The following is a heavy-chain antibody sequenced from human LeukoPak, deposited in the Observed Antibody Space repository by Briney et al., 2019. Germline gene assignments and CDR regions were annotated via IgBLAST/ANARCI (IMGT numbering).Heavy chain of an antibody. Sequence: GGSLRLSCAASGFTFNTYAMSWVRQAPGKGLEWVSAISGSGGSTYYADSVKGRFTISRDNSKNTLYLQMNSLRAEDTAVYYCARDALVATDYYYGMDVWGQGTTVTVSS. V-gene: IGHV3-23*01. D-gene: IGHD5-12*01. CDR2: ISGSGGST. CDR3: ARDALVATDYYYGMDV. CDR1: GFTFNTYA. J-gene: IGHJ6*02.